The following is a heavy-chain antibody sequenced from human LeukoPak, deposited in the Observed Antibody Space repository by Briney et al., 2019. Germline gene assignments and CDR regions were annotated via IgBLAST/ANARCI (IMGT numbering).Heavy chain of an antibody. V-gene: IGHV3-53*01. Sequence: PAGSLRLSCTASGFTVSSNYMSWVRQAPGKGLEWVSVIYSGGSTYYADSVKGRFTISRDNSKNTLYLQMNSLRAEDTAVYYCTREARSSSWYSDYWGQGTLVTVSS. CDR3: TREARSSSWYSDY. J-gene: IGHJ4*02. CDR2: IYSGGST. D-gene: IGHD6-13*01. CDR1: GFTVSSNY.